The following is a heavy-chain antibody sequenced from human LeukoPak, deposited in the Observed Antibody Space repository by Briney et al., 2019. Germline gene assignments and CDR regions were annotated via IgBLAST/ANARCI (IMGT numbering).Heavy chain of an antibody. CDR3: ARGPQYYFDY. Sequence: PSETLSLTCAVYGGSFSGYCWSWIRQPPGKGLEWIGEINHSGSTNYNPSLKSRVTISVDTSKNQFSLKLSSVTAADAAVYYCARGPQYYFDYWGQGTLVTVSS. V-gene: IGHV4-34*01. CDR2: INHSGST. CDR1: GGSFSGYC. J-gene: IGHJ4*02.